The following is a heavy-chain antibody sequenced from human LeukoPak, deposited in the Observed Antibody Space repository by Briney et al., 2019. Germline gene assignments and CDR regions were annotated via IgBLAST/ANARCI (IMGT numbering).Heavy chain of an antibody. D-gene: IGHD3-10*01. CDR1: GFSFSTSA. J-gene: IGHJ4*02. V-gene: IGHV3-30-3*01. Sequence: GGSLRLSCAASGFSFSTSAIQWVRQAPGKGLEWVAVISYDGSNKYYADSVKGRFTISRDNSKNTLYLQMNSLRAEDTAVYYCAREADGSGSYLDYWGQGTLVTVSS. CDR2: ISYDGSNK. CDR3: AREADGSGSYLDY.